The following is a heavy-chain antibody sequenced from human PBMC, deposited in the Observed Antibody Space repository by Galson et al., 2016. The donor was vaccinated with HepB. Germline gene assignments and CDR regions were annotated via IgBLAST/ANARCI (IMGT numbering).Heavy chain of an antibody. J-gene: IGHJ4*02. D-gene: IGHD3-22*01. CDR2: ISAYDGNT. CDR1: GYMFTSYG. V-gene: IGHV1-18*01. CDR3: ARVRGYYYDSSGYSDY. Sequence: SVKVSCKASGYMFTSYGISWVRQAPGQGLEWMAWISAYDGNTNYAQKVHDRVTVTRDTSASTAYMELRSLRSDDTAVYYCARVRGYYYDSSGYSDYWGQGTLVTVSS.